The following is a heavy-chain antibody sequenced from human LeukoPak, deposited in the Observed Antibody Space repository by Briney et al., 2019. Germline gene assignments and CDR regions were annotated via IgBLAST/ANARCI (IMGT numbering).Heavy chain of an antibody. J-gene: IGHJ4*02. Sequence: GGSLRLSCAASGFTFSSYGMHWVRQAPGKGLEWVAFIRYDGSNKYYADSVKGRFTISRDNSKNTLYLQMNSLRAEDTAVYYCAKDVSGAYGDYYDSSGSLDYWGQGTLVTVSS. CDR2: IRYDGSNK. V-gene: IGHV3-30*02. D-gene: IGHD3-22*01. CDR1: GFTFSSYG. CDR3: AKDVSGAYGDYYDSSGSLDY.